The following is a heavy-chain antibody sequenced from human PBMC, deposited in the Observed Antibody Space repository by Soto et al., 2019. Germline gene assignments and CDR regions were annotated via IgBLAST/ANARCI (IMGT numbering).Heavy chain of an antibody. V-gene: IGHV3-30*03. Sequence: QVQLVESGGGVVQPGRSLRLSCAVSGFTVSSYGMHWVRQAPGKGLEWVAVISRDGGTKFYADSVKGRFTISKDNYRTTRFMEMNSLGGDDMGVYYCTGEVASGYWGQGTLVTVSS. J-gene: IGHJ4*02. CDR1: GFTVSSYG. D-gene: IGHD2-8*02. CDR3: TGEVASGY. CDR2: ISRDGGTK.